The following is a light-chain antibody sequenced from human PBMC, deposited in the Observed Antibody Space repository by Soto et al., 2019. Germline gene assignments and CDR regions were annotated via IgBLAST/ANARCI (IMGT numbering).Light chain of an antibody. Sequence: AIRMTQSPSSLSASTGDRVTITCRASQGISSYLAWYQQKPGKAPKLLIYAASTLQSGVPSRFSGSGSGTDFTLTISCLQSEDFATDYCRQYYSYPRTFGQGTKLESK. CDR3: RQYYSYPRT. CDR2: AAS. V-gene: IGKV1-8*01. J-gene: IGKJ2*01. CDR1: QGISSY.